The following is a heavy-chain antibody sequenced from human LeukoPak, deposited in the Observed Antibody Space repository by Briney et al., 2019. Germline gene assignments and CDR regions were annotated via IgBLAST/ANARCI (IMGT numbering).Heavy chain of an antibody. J-gene: IGHJ4*02. V-gene: IGHV3-23*01. Sequence: GGSLRLSCAASGFTFSSSAMSWVRQVPGKGLEWVSGISASGGSTYYADSVRGRFTISRDNSKNTLYVQMNSLRDEDTAVYYCAKPYKYGSGNSYSIFDYWGQGIWVTVSS. CDR3: AKPYKYGSGNSYSIFDY. CDR1: GFTFSSSA. CDR2: ISASGGST. D-gene: IGHD3-10*01.